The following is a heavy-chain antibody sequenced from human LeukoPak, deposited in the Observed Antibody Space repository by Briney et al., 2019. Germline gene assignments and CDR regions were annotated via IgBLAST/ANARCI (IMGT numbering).Heavy chain of an antibody. Sequence: ASVKVSCKASGYTFTGYGISWVRQAPGQGLEWMGWISAYNGNTNYAQKLQGRVTMTTDTSTSTAYMELRSLRSDDTAVYYCARDRVFGGSYYWVYWGQGTLVTVSS. CDR2: ISAYNGNT. V-gene: IGHV1-18*01. CDR3: ARDRVFGGSYYWVY. J-gene: IGHJ4*02. CDR1: GYTFTGYG. D-gene: IGHD3-10*01.